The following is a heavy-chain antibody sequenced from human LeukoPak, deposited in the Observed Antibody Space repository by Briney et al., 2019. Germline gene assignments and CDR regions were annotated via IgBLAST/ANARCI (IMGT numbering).Heavy chain of an antibody. CDR2: IRYDGSNK. CDR1: GFTFSSYG. J-gene: IGHJ5*02. D-gene: IGHD3-22*01. CDR3: AKGLVFSSKYYYDSSGVYWFDP. Sequence: GGSLRLSCAASGFTFSSYGMHWVRQAPGKGLEWVAFIRYDGSNKYYADSVKGRFTISRDNSKNTLYLQMNSLRAEDTAVYYCAKGLVFSSKYYYDSSGVYWFDPWGQETQVTVSS. V-gene: IGHV3-30*02.